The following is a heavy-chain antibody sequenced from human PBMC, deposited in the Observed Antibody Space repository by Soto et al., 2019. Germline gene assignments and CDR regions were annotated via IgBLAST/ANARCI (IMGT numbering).Heavy chain of an antibody. J-gene: IGHJ4*02. CDR1: GFTFSSYG. Sequence: HPGGSLRLSCAASGFTFSSYGMHWVRQAPGKGLEWVAVIWYDGSNKYYADSVKGRFTISRDNSKNTLYLQMNSLRAEDTAVYYCARVHALYDSSGYYNYWGQGTLVTVSS. D-gene: IGHD3-22*01. CDR2: IWYDGSNK. CDR3: ARVHALYDSSGYYNY. V-gene: IGHV3-33*01.